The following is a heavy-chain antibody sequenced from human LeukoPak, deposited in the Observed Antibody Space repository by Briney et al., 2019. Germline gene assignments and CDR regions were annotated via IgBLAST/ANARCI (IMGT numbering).Heavy chain of an antibody. D-gene: IGHD6-13*01. CDR3: ARLSSSSWYAEDAFDI. V-gene: IGHV1-69*04. CDR2: IIPILGIA. CDR1: GGTFSSYA. J-gene: IGHJ3*02. Sequence: ASVKVSCKASGGTFSSYAISWLRQAPGQGLEWMGRIIPILGIANYAQKFQGRVTITADKSTSTAYMELSSLRSEDTAVYYCARLSSSSWYAEDAFDIWGQGTMVTVSS.